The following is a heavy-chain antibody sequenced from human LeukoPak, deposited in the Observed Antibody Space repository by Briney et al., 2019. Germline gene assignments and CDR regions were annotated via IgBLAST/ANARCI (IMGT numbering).Heavy chain of an antibody. J-gene: IGHJ1*01. V-gene: IGHV1-3*01. CDR2: INAGNGNT. Sequence: ASVKVSCKASGYTFTSYAMHWVRQAPGQRLEWMGWINAGNGNTKYSQKFQGRVTITRDTSASTAYMELSSLRSEDTAVYYCARPSSIAVAGTHFQHWGQGTLVTVSS. CDR1: GYTFTSYA. CDR3: ARPSSIAVAGTHFQH. D-gene: IGHD6-19*01.